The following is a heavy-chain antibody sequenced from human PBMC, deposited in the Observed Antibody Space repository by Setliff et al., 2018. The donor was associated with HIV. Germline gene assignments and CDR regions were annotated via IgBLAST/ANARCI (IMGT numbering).Heavy chain of an antibody. V-gene: IGHV3-23*01. CDR2: ISNTGDNT. J-gene: IGHJ4*02. CDR1: GFIFSNYA. Sequence: GGSLRLSCAASGFIFSNYAMGWVRQAPGKGLEWVSFISNTGDNTYYTDSVKGRFTISRDNSMETLYLQLNNLRAEDTALYYCAKDRDTTGWYVTTQFDYWGQGTLVTVSS. CDR3: AKDRDTTGWYVTTQFDY. D-gene: IGHD6-19*01.